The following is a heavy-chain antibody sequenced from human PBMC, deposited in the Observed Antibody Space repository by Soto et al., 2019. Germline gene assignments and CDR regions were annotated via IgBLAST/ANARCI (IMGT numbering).Heavy chain of an antibody. D-gene: IGHD5-12*01. CDR3: ARGEGRLVGTWFDP. CDR1: GGSFSRYY. CDR2: INHSGST. V-gene: IGHV4-34*01. Sequence: SETLSLTCDVYGGSFSRYYWNWIRQPPGKGLEWLGEINHSGSTNYNPSLESRVTISLDTSKTQFSLKLTSVTAADTAVYYCARGEGRLVGTWFDPWGQGTLVTV. J-gene: IGHJ5*02.